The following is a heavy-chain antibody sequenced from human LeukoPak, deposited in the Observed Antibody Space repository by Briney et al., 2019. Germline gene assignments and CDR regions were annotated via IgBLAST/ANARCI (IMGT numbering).Heavy chain of an antibody. CDR3: AKGSYYDSDGFYRHFDY. V-gene: IGHV3-30*18. Sequence: GGSLRLSCAASGFTFSDYAMTWVRQAPGKGLEWVALISFDGSNKYYADSVKGRFTISRDNSKNTLYLQMNSLRAEDTAVYYCAKGSYYDSDGFYRHFDYWGQGTLVTVSS. CDR2: ISFDGSNK. D-gene: IGHD3-22*01. J-gene: IGHJ4*02. CDR1: GFTFSDYA.